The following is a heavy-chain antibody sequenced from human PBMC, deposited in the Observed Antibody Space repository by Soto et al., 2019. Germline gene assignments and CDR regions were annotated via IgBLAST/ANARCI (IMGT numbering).Heavy chain of an antibody. J-gene: IGHJ4*02. Sequence: GASLKVSCNTSGYPFTSFEVHWIRQAPGQRPEWMGGISNAGSGNTKYSQKFQNRLTITGDKRATTVYMALSSLTSEDTATYYCARESNHYQDFFQNWGQGTQVTVSS. CDR1: GYPFTSFE. CDR2: ISNAGSGNT. CDR3: ARESNHYQDFFQN. D-gene: IGHD2-2*01. V-gene: IGHV1-3*01.